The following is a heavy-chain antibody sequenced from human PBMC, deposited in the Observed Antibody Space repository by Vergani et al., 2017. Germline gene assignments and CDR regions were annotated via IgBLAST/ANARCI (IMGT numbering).Heavy chain of an antibody. V-gene: IGHV3-30*02. Sequence: QVQLVESGGGVVQPGGSLRLSCAASGFTFSSYGMHWGRQAPGKGLEWVAFIRSDGSNKYYADSVKGRFTISRDNSKNTLYLQMNSLRAEDTAVFYCAKDLYLDSSGPGYLQPWGQGTLVTVYS. J-gene: IGHJ1*01. CDR3: AKDLYLDSSGPGYLQP. CDR2: IRSDGSNK. D-gene: IGHD3-22*01. CDR1: GFTFSSYG.